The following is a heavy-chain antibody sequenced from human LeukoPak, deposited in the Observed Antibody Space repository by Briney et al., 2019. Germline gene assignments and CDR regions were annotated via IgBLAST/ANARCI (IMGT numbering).Heavy chain of an antibody. CDR2: ISGSGGST. V-gene: IGHV3-23*01. Sequence: GGSLRLSCAASGFTFSSYAMSWVRQAPGKELEWVSAISGSGGSTYYADSVKGRFTISRDNSKNTLYLQMNSLRAEDTAVYYCAKSEDPYYYFWSGYYNPGGGFDYWGQGTLVTVSS. J-gene: IGHJ4*02. CDR3: AKSEDPYYYFWSGYYNPGGGFDY. D-gene: IGHD3-3*01. CDR1: GFTFSSYA.